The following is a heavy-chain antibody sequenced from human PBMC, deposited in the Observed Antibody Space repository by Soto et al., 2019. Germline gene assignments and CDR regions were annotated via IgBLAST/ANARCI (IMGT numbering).Heavy chain of an antibody. J-gene: IGHJ4*02. CDR1: GYTFTDYY. Sequence: ASVKVSCKASGYTFTDYYIHWVRQAPGQGLEWTGIIDPSGGSTSYGQSFQDRITVSRDTSTSTVYMELRSLRFEDTAVYFCAREGRRTNHYDTSGFLFDYWGQGTLVTVSS. CDR2: IDPSGGST. CDR3: AREGRRTNHYDTSGFLFDY. V-gene: IGHV1-46*01. D-gene: IGHD3-22*01.